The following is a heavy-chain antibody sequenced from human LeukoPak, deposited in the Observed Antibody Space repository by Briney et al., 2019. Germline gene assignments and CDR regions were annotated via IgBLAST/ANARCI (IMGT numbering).Heavy chain of an antibody. J-gene: IGHJ4*02. CDR2: IYYSGST. D-gene: IGHD3-10*01. CDR1: GGSISSSSYY. CDR3: ARSINLNTYGSGSYYNN. Sequence: SETLSLTCTVSGGSISSSSYYWGWIRQPPGKGLEWIGSIYYSGSTYYNPSLKSRVTISVDTSKNQFSLKLSSVTAADTAVYYCARSINLNTYGSGSYYNNWGQGTLVTVSS. V-gene: IGHV4-39*01.